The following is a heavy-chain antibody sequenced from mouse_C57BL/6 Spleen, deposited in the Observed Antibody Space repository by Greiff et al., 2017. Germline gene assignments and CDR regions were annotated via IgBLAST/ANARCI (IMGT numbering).Heavy chain of an antibody. D-gene: IGHD1-1*01. CDR3: AREGYYYGSSYCFDY. J-gene: IGHJ2*01. CDR1: GFTFSDYG. Sequence: EVNVVESGGGLVKPGGSLKLSCAASGFTFSDYGMHWVRQAPEKGLEWVAYISSGSSTIYYADKVKGRFTISRDNAKNTLFLQMTSLRSEDTAMYYCAREGYYYGSSYCFDYWGQGTTLTVSS. V-gene: IGHV5-17*01. CDR2: ISSGSSTI.